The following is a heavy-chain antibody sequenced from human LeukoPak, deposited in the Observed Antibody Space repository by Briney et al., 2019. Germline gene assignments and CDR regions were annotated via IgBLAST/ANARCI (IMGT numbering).Heavy chain of an antibody. CDR2: ISYDGSNK. CDR1: GFTFSNFG. Sequence: GSLRLSCAAYGFTFSNFGMYWVRQAPGKGLEWVAVISYDGSNKFHADSVKGRFTISRDNSKNTLYLQMNSLRLDDTAVYYCARDKYGYNTPIDYWGQGTLVTVSS. CDR3: ARDKYGYNTPIDY. J-gene: IGHJ4*02. D-gene: IGHD5-24*01. V-gene: IGHV3-30-3*01.